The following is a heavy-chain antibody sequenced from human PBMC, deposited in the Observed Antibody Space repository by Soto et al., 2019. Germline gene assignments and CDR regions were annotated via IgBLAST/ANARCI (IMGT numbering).Heavy chain of an antibody. CDR1: GFTFSSYG. CDR2: IWYDGSNK. CDR3: ARDLAYGGLDY. V-gene: IGHV3-33*01. J-gene: IGHJ4*02. D-gene: IGHD4-17*01. Sequence: GGSLRLSCAASGFTFSSYGMHWVRQAPGKGLEWVAVIWYDGSNKYYADSVKGRFTISRDNSKNTLYLQTKSLRAEDTAVYYCARDLAYGGLDYWGQGTLVTVSS.